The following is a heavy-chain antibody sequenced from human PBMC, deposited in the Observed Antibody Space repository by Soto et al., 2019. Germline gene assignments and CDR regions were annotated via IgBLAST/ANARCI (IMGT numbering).Heavy chain of an antibody. V-gene: IGHV4-59*08. CDR2: IYYSGSI. J-gene: IGHJ5*02. CDR3: ARQSSGWYNWFDP. CDR1: GGSISSYC. Sequence: TSETLSLTCTVSGGSISSYCWSWIRHPPGKGLEWIGYIYYSGSINYNPSLKSRVTISVDTSKNQFSLKLSSVTAAETAVYYCARQSSGWYNWFDPWGQGTLVTVSS. D-gene: IGHD6-19*01.